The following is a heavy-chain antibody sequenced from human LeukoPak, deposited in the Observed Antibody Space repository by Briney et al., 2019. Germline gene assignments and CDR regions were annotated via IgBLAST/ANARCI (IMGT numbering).Heavy chain of an antibody. D-gene: IGHD4-17*01. V-gene: IGHV1-69*04. CDR1: GGTFSSYA. Sequence: RASVKVSCKASGGTFSSYAISWVRQAPGQGLEWMGRIIPILGIANYAQKFQGRVTITADKSTSTAYMELSSLRSEDTAVYYCARGAYGDYAGYYYYYGMDVWGQGTTVTVSS. CDR2: IIPILGIA. J-gene: IGHJ6*02. CDR3: ARGAYGDYAGYYYYYGMDV.